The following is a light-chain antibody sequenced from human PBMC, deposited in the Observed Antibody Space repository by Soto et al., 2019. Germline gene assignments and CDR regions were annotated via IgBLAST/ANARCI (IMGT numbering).Light chain of an antibody. V-gene: IGKV3-11*01. Sequence: EIVLTQSPATLSLSPGERVTLSCRASQSVSSYLAWYQQKPGQAPRLLIYDASNRATGIPARFSGSESGTDFTLTISRLDPEDFAVYYCHQRSRWPFNVGPGTKVVIK. J-gene: IGKJ3*01. CDR2: DAS. CDR3: HQRSRWPFN. CDR1: QSVSSY.